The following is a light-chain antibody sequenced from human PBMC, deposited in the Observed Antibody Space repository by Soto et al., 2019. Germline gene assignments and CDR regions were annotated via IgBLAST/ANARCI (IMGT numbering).Light chain of an antibody. J-gene: IGLJ1*01. Sequence: QSALTQPPSVSGAPGQRVTIPCTGSSSNIGAGYDVHWYQQLPGAAPKLLIYANTNRPSGVPGRFSGSKSGTSASLAITGLQAEDEADYYCQSYDSSLSGYVFGTGTKVTVL. V-gene: IGLV1-40*01. CDR1: SSNIGAGYD. CDR2: ANT. CDR3: QSYDSSLSGYV.